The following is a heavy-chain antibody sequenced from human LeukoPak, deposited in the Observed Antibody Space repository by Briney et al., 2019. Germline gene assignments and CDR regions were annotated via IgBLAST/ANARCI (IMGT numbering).Heavy chain of an antibody. CDR1: GFTFSSYW. D-gene: IGHD5-24*01. J-gene: IGHJ3*02. Sequence: PGGSLRLSCAGSGFTFSSYWMHWVRQAPGKGLVWVSRINTDGSSTSYADSVKGRFTISRDNAKNTLYLQMNSLRAEDTAVYYCARDRDGYNYGREGLYGGVAFDIWGQGTMVTVSS. CDR2: INTDGSST. V-gene: IGHV3-74*01. CDR3: ARDRDGYNYGREGLYGGVAFDI.